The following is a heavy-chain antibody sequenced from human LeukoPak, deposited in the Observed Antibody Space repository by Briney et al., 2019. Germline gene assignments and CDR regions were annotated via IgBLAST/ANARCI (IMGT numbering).Heavy chain of an antibody. D-gene: IGHD3-22*01. J-gene: IGHJ4*02. V-gene: IGHV3-53*01. Sequence: GGSLRLSCAASGFTVSNNYMSWVRQAPGKGLEWVSVIYSGGSTYYADSVKGRFTISRDNSKNTVYLQMNSLRAEDTAVYYCARYYYDSSGYPYYFDYWGQGTLVTVSS. CDR2: IYSGGST. CDR1: GFTVSNNY. CDR3: ARYYYDSSGYPYYFDY.